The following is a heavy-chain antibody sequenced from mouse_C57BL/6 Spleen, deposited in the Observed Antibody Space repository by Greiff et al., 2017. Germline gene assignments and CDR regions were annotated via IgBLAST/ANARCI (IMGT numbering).Heavy chain of an antibody. CDR2: INPSSGYT. J-gene: IGHJ2*01. CDR3: ARERDYVGGFCFDD. D-gene: IGHD2-4*01. CDR1: GYTFTSYW. Sequence: VQLQQSGAELAKPGASVKLSCKASGYTFTSYWMPWVKQRPGQGLEWIGYINPSSGYTKYNQKFKDKATLTADKSSSTAYMQLSSRTSEDCAGYYCARERDYVGGFCFDDWGQGTTLTVAS. V-gene: IGHV1-7*01.